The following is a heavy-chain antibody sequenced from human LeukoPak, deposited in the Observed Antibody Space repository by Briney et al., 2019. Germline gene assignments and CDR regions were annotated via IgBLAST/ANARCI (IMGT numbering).Heavy chain of an antibody. CDR1: GGSNSSGSHY. D-gene: IGHD3-16*01. CDR2: IYYTGIT. V-gene: IGHV4-31*03. J-gene: IGHJ4*02. CDR3: AASSGVTLGRF. Sequence: KPSETLSLTCTVSGGSNSSGSHYYNWIRQHPGKGLEWIGYIYYTGITSYNPSLKSRVTMSVDTSMNQVSLKVTSLTAADTAVYYCAASSGVTLGRFWGQGALVTVSS.